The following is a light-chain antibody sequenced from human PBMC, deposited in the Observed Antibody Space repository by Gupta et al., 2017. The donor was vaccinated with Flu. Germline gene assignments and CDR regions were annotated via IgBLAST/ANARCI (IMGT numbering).Light chain of an antibody. J-gene: IGKJ2*01. CDR1: QSISSY. V-gene: IGKV1-39*01. Sequence: DIQMTQSPSSLSASVGDRVTITCRASQSISSYLNWYQQKPGKAPKLLIYAASSLQSGVPSRFSGSASGTDFTLTISRLQPEDFATYYCQQSYSTPNTFGQGTKMEIK. CDR2: AAS. CDR3: QQSYSTPNT.